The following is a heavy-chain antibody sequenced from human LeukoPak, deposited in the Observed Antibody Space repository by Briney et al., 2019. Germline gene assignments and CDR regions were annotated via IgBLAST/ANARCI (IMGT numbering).Heavy chain of an antibody. CDR2: INPNSGGA. J-gene: IGHJ6*02. Sequence: GASVKVSCKASGYTFIDYYLHWVRQAPGQGLEWMGRINPNSGGAKYGQKFQGRVTTTRDTSVTTVYMELSRLRSDDTAVYYCARDSRGNSDFYYYYGMDVWGQGTTVTVSS. CDR1: GYTFIDYY. D-gene: IGHD4-11*01. CDR3: ARDSRGNSDFYYYYGMDV. V-gene: IGHV1-2*06.